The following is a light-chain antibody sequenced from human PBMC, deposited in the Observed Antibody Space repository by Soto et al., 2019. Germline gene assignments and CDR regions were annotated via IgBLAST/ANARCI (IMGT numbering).Light chain of an antibody. Sequence: IVVTMSPCAVSLSPGERVTLSCRASQSVTTRLAWYQHKPGQAPTLLMSGASNRASGVPVRFSGSGSGTDFTLTITSLEPEDFTLYYCQHSGLPPIRFGLVTRLAIK. CDR2: GAS. CDR3: QHSGLPPIR. CDR1: QSVTTR. J-gene: IGKJ5*01. V-gene: IGKV3-20*01.